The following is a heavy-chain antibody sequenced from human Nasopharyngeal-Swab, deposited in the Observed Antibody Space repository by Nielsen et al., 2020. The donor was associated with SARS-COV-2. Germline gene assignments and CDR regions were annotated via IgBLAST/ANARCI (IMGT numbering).Heavy chain of an antibody. J-gene: IGHJ4*02. CDR3: ARGHPPGRTYYDFWSGLHY. CDR2: INHSGST. V-gene: IGHV4-34*01. Sequence: GSLRLSCAVYGGSFSCYYWSWIRQPPGKGLEWIGEINHSGSTNYNPSLKSRVTISVDTSKNQFSLKLSSVTAADTAVYYCARGHPPGRTYYDFWSGLHYWGQGTLVTVSS. CDR1: GGSFSCYY. D-gene: IGHD3-3*01.